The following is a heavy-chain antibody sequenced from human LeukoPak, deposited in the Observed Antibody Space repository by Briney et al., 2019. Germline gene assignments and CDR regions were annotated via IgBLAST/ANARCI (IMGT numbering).Heavy chain of an antibody. CDR1: GYTLTSNG. Sequence: EASVKVSCEASGYTLTSNGINWMRQAPGQGLEWMGWISTQSGNTNYAQKVQGRRTLTTDRSTNTAYMELRSLRSDDTAVYYCARGAYGDKWGQGTMVTVSS. CDR2: ISTQSGNT. CDR3: ARGAYGDK. V-gene: IGHV1-18*01. D-gene: IGHD4-17*01. J-gene: IGHJ4*02.